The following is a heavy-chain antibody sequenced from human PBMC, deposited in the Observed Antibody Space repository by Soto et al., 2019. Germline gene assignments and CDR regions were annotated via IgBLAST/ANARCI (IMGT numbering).Heavy chain of an antibody. V-gene: IGHV3-66*01. Sequence: EVQLVESGGGLVQPGGSLRLSCTASGFTVSSNYMTWVRQAPGKWLEWVSVIYSGGSTYYADSVKGRFTISRDNSKNTLYLQMNILSAEDTAVYYCAGAPLSHYGMDVWGQGTTVTVSS. J-gene: IGHJ6*02. CDR1: GFTVSSNY. CDR2: IYSGGST. CDR3: AGAPLSHYGMDV.